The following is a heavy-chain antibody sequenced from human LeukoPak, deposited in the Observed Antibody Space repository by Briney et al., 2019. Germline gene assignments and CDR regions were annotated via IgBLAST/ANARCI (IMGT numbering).Heavy chain of an antibody. CDR1: GLTFSRYA. D-gene: IGHD6-19*01. Sequence: AGGSLRLSCVASGLTFSRYAMSWARQAPGQGLEWVSAISGSGTSTNYADSVKGRFTISRDNPKNTLYLQMNSLRAEDTAVYYCAKAAYSSGLWYFDSWGQGILVTVSS. J-gene: IGHJ4*02. CDR3: AKAAYSSGLWYFDS. CDR2: ISGSGTST. V-gene: IGHV3-23*01.